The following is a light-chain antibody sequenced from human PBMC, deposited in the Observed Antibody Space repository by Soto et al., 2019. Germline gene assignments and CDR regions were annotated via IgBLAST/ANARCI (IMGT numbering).Light chain of an antibody. V-gene: IGKV3-11*01. CDR2: DAS. CDR3: QERSTWPRVT. Sequence: EIVLTQYPATLSLSPGERATLSCRASQSVSTYLFWFQHKPGQAPRLLIYDASRRATGIPARFSGSGSGTDFTLTISSLEPEDFAIYYCQERSTWPRVTFGGGTKVEIK. CDR1: QSVSTY. J-gene: IGKJ4*01.